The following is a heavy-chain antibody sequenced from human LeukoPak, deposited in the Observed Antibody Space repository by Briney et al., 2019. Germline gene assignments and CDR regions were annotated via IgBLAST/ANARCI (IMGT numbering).Heavy chain of an antibody. Sequence: GGSLRLSCVASGLTFRSYAIYWVRQAPGKGLEWVAAISDDGSYNYYADSVKDRFTISRDNSKNTLFLQMTSLRAEDTALYYCAKDLLPSVSLGISYTMDVWGKGTTVTISS. J-gene: IGHJ6*03. CDR3: AKDLLPSVSLGISYTMDV. D-gene: IGHD3-10*01. CDR2: ISDDGSYN. V-gene: IGHV3-30*04. CDR1: GLTFRSYA.